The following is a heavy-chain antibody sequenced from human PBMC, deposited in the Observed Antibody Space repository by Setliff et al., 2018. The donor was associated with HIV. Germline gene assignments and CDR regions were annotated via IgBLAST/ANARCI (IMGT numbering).Heavy chain of an antibody. CDR2: IYISGSA. V-gene: IGHV4-61*02. D-gene: IGHD2-15*01. J-gene: IGHJ4*02. Sequence: PSETLSLTCTVSGDSINSGSYHWNWIRQPAGKGLEWIGRIYISGSANYNPSLKSRVAMSVDTSRDQFSLKLTSVTAADTAVYYCARRPIKGYGPFDSWGPGTLVTVSS. CDR3: ARRPIKGYGPFDS. CDR1: GDSINSGSYH.